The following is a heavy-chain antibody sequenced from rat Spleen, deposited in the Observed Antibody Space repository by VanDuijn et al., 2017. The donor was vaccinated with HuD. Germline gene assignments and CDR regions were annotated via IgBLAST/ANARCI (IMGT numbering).Heavy chain of an antibody. J-gene: IGHJ1*01. CDR3: ARAGYLRDWYFDF. Sequence: EVQLVESGGGLVQPGRSLQLSCAASGFTFNNYDMAWVRQTPTKGLEWVASISPSGGGTYYRDSVKGRFTVSRDNVKNTLYVQMDSLRSEDTATYYCARAGYLRDWYFDFWGPGTMVTVSS. CDR1: GFTFNNYD. D-gene: IGHD2-2*01. CDR2: ISPSGGGT. V-gene: IGHV5S14*01.